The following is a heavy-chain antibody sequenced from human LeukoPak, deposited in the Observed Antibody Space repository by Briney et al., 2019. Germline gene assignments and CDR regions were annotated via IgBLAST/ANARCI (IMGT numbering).Heavy chain of an antibody. J-gene: IGHJ4*02. CDR2: INHSGST. D-gene: IGHD6-13*01. V-gene: IGHV4-34*01. CDR1: GGSFSGYY. Sequence: SETLSLTCAVYGGSFSGYYWSWIRQPPGKGVEWIGEINHSGSTNYNPSLKSRVTISVDTSKNQFSLKLSSVTAADTAVYYCARWKAAAAARTYYFDYWGQGTLVTVSS. CDR3: ARWKAAAAARTYYFDY.